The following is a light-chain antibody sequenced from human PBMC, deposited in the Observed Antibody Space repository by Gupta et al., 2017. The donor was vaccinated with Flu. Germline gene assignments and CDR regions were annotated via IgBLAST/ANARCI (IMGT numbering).Light chain of an antibody. Sequence: QSALTQPASVSGSPGQSITISCTGTSSDVGDYNYVSWFQQHPGKAPQLIIYEVSNRPSGVSNRFSGSKSGNTASLTISRLQAEDEADYYCSSFTSAATYVFGTGTKVTVL. CDR3: SSFTSAATYV. CDR1: SSDVGDYNY. CDR2: EVS. J-gene: IGLJ1*01. V-gene: IGLV2-14*01.